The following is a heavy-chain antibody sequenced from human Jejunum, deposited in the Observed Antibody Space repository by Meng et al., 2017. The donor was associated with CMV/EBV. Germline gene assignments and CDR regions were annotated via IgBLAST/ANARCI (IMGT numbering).Heavy chain of an antibody. D-gene: IGHD3-16*01. J-gene: IGHJ6*02. CDR3: ARGGGTGTFGFFYYGVDV. V-gene: IGHV3-43*01. CDR2: IGWDGADT. Sequence: MHWVRHAPGKPLEWVSRIGWDGADTFYADSVKGRFSITRDNSENSLYLEMNRLTTEDTALYFCARGGGTGTFGFFYYGVDVWGQGTTVTVSS.